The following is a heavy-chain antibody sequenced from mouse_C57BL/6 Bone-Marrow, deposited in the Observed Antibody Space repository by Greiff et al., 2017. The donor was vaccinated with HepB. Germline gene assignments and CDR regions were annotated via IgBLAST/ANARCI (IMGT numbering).Heavy chain of an antibody. CDR1: GFTFSSYG. Sequence: EVKVVESGGDLVKPGGSLKLSCAASGFTFSSYGMSWVRQTPDKRLEWVATISSGGSYTYYPDSVKGRFTISRDNAKNTLYLQMRSLKSEDTAMYYCARQRTGSVDYWGRGTTLTVTS. D-gene: IGHD4-1*01. J-gene: IGHJ2*01. CDR3: ARQRTGSVDY. CDR2: ISSGGSYT. V-gene: IGHV5-6*01.